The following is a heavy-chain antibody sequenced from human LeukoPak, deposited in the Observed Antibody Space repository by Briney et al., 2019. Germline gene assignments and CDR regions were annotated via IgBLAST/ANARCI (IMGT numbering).Heavy chain of an antibody. D-gene: IGHD3-10*01. Sequence: VASVNVSCKASGGTFSIYAISWVRQAPGQGLEWMGGIIPIFGTANYAQKFQGRVTITADESTSTAYMELSSLSSEDTAVYYCARGSRGTMVRGDPLYGMDVWGQGTTVTVSS. V-gene: IGHV1-69*13. CDR2: IIPIFGTA. CDR3: ARGSRGTMVRGDPLYGMDV. J-gene: IGHJ6*02. CDR1: GGTFSIYA.